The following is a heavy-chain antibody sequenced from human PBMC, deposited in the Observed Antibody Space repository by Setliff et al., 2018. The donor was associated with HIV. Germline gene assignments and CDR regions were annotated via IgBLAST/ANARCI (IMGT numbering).Heavy chain of an antibody. Sequence: ASVKVSCKASGYTFTSYYIHWVRQAPGQGLAWMGEINPSGGSTSYSEKSRGRATMTRDTSRSTVYMELSSLRFDDTAVYYCARVPILRYASPVDMWGQGTLVTVSS. J-gene: IGHJ4*02. CDR1: GYTFTSYY. V-gene: IGHV1-46*01. D-gene: IGHD3-9*01. CDR2: INPSGGST. CDR3: ARVPILRYASPVDM.